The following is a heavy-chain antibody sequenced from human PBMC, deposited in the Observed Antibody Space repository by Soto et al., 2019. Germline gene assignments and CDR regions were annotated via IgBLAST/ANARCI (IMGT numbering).Heavy chain of an antibody. Sequence: GASVKVSCKASGFTFTSPAVQWVRQARGQRLEWIGWIVVGSGNTNYAQKFQERVTITRDMSTSTAYMELSNLRSEDTAVYYCAAVGLGYCSSTSCFDFDYWGQGTLVTVSS. CDR2: IVVGSGNT. D-gene: IGHD2-2*01. J-gene: IGHJ4*02. CDR1: GFTFTSPA. V-gene: IGHV1-58*01. CDR3: AAVGLGYCSSTSCFDFDY.